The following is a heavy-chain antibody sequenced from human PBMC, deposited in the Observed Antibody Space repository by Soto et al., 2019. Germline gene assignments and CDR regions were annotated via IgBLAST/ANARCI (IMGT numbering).Heavy chain of an antibody. Sequence: ASVKVSCKASRYTFTGCYIHWVRQAPGQGLEWMGWINPNSGGTNYAQKFQGRVTMTRDTSVSTVFMEMTGLTSDDTAVYFCAREYYSTTTWIDYWGQGTLVTVSS. D-gene: IGHD2-15*01. V-gene: IGHV1-2*02. CDR1: RYTFTGCY. J-gene: IGHJ4*02. CDR3: AREYYSTTTWIDY. CDR2: INPNSGGT.